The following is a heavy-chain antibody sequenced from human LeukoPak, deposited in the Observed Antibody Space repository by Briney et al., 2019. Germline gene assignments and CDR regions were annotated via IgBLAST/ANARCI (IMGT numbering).Heavy chain of an antibody. J-gene: IGHJ4*02. D-gene: IGHD2-8*01. V-gene: IGHV3-30*02. CDR3: AKVYFRSVSGPPSR. CDR1: GFTFSSYG. Sequence: PGGSLRLSCAASGFTFSSYGMHWVRQAPGKGLEWVAFIRYDGSNKCYADSVKGRFTISRDNSKNTLYLQMNSLRAEDTAVYYCAKVYFRSVSGPPSRWGQGTLVTVSS. CDR2: IRYDGSNK.